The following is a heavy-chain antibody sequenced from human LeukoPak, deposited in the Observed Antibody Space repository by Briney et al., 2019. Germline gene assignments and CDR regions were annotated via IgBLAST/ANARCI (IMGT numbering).Heavy chain of an antibody. CDR1: GLTFSSYA. J-gene: IGHJ4*02. CDR2: ISGSGGAT. CDR3: AQDRAIIVGATEGYFDY. V-gene: IGHV3-23*01. D-gene: IGHD1-26*01. Sequence: GGSLRLSCAASGLTFSSYAMSWVRQAPGKGLKWVSSISGSGGATYYADSVKGRFTISRDNSKNTLYLQMNSLRAEDTAVYYCAQDRAIIVGATEGYFDYWGQGTLVTVSS.